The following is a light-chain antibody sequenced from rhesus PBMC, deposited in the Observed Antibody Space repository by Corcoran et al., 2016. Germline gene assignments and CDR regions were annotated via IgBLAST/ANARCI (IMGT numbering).Light chain of an antibody. J-gene: IGKJ3*01. CDR2: GAS. V-gene: IGKV3-10*01. CDR1: QSVSSY. CDR3: YRHRSGFT. Sequence: QVILTQSPATLSLSPGERATLSCRASQSVSSYLAWYQQKPGQAPRLLIYGASSRATVIPDRCSGSGSGTDFPLTIRSLGPADVGVYHCYRHRSGFTFGPGTKLDIK.